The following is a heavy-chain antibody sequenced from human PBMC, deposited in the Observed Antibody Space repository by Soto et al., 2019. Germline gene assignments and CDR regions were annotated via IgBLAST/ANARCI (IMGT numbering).Heavy chain of an antibody. CDR3: AKDSSGYSSSWYDQYYYYSGMDV. CDR2: ISYDGSNK. D-gene: IGHD6-13*01. V-gene: IGHV3-30*18. CDR1: GFTFSSYG. J-gene: IGHJ6*02. Sequence: PGGSLRLSCGASGFTFSSYGMHWVRQAPGKGLEWVAVISYDGSNKYYADSVKGRFTISRDNSKNTLYLQMNSLRAEDTAVYYCAKDSSGYSSSWYDQYYYYSGMDVWGQGTTVTVSS.